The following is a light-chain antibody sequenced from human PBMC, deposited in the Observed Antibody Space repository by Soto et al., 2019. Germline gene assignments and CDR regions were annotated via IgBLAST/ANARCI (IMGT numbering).Light chain of an antibody. V-gene: IGKV3-20*01. CDR3: QQYGSSPRT. J-gene: IGKJ5*01. Sequence: EVVLTQSPGALSFSPGGGATRSCRASQSVSSSFLAWYQQKVGQAPRLLIYGASSRATGIPDRFSGSGSGTDFTLTISRLEPEDFAVYYCQQYGSSPRTFGQGTRLEIK. CDR2: GAS. CDR1: QSVSSSF.